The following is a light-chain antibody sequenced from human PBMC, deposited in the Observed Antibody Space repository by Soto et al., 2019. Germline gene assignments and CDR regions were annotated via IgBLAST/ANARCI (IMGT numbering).Light chain of an antibody. Sequence: IQMTQSPSSLSASVGDSVTVTCRASQSINIYLNWYQQKPGKAPTLLLYGASSLQSGVPSRFTGGGSRTDFTLTVSSLQPVDFATCYCQQSYRSAYTFGQGTKLEIK. CDR2: GAS. CDR1: QSINIY. CDR3: QQSYRSAYT. V-gene: IGKV1-39*01. J-gene: IGKJ2*01.